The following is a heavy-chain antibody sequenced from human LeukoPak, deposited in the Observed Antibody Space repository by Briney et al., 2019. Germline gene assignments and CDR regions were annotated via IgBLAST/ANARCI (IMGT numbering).Heavy chain of an antibody. J-gene: IGHJ4*02. D-gene: IGHD2-2*01. CDR3: AKGGDIVVVPAAKLAGLVH. V-gene: IGHV3-30*02. CDR2: IRYDGSNK. Sequence: GGSLRLSCAASGFTFSSYGMHWVRQAPGKGLEWVAFIRYDGSNKYYADSVKGRFTISRDNSKNTLYLQMNSLRAEDTAVYYCAKGGDIVVVPAAKLAGLVHWGQGTLVTVSS. CDR1: GFTFSSYG.